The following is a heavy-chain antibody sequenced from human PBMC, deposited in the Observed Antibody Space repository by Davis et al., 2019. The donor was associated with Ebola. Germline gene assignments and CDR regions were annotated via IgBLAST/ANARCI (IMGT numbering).Heavy chain of an antibody. D-gene: IGHD3-22*01. Sequence: SVKVSCKASGGTFSSYAISWVRQAPGQGLEWMGRIIPILGIANYAQKFQGRVTITADKSTSTAYMELSSLRSEDTAVYYCARESDYYDSSGYYHYYFDYWGQGTLVIVSS. V-gene: IGHV1-69*04. CDR2: IIPILGIA. CDR3: ARESDYYDSSGYYHYYFDY. J-gene: IGHJ4*02. CDR1: GGTFSSYA.